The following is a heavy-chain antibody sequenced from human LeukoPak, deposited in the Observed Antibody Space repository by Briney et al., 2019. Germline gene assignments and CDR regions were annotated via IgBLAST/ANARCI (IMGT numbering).Heavy chain of an antibody. V-gene: IGHV1-69*04. CDR2: IIPILGIA. CDR1: GGTFSSYA. Sequence: GASVKVSCKASGGTFSSYAISWVRQAPGQGLEWMGRIIPILGIANYAQKFQGRVTITTDESTSTAYMELSSLRSEDTAVYYCASSSSWWFDPWGQGTLVTVSS. D-gene: IGHD6-13*01. CDR3: ASSSSWWFDP. J-gene: IGHJ5*02.